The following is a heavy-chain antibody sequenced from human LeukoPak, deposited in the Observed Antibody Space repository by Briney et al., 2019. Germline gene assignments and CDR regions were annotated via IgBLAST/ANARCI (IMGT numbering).Heavy chain of an antibody. CDR1: GGSISSSSYY. D-gene: IGHD1-7*01. J-gene: IGHJ4*02. V-gene: IGHV4-39*07. CDR3: ARKQTGTMSDV. CDR2: FSSGGSA. Sequence: KPSETLSLTCIVPGGSISSSSYYWAWIRQSPGKGLEWIGTFSSGGSAHYNPSLTSRVSISKDTSDNQLSLRLYSVTAADTAVYYCARKQTGTMSDVWGQGTQVTVS.